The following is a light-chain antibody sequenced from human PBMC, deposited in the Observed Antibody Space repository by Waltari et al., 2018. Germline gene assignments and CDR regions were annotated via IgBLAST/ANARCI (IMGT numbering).Light chain of an antibody. CDR2: AAS. J-gene: IGKJ1*01. CDR1: QTINTF. Sequence: DIQMTQSPSSLSASVGDRVTITCRASQTINTFVNWYQEKPGKAPKLLIYAASSLQTGVPARFSGSGSGTEFTLTISSLLPEDFATYYCQQSYSIFWTFGQGTKVEIK. V-gene: IGKV1-39*01. CDR3: QQSYSIFWT.